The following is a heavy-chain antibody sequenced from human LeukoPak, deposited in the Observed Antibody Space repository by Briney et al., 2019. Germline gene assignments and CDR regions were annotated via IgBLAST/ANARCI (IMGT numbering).Heavy chain of an antibody. CDR2: IIPILGIA. CDR1: GGTFSSYA. J-gene: IGHJ3*02. CDR3: ARPTGGRGVMSAFDI. D-gene: IGHD3-10*01. V-gene: IGHV1-69*04. Sequence: SSVKVSCKASGGTFSSYAISWVRQAPGQGLEWMGRIIPILGIANYAQKFQGRVTITADKSTSTAYMELSSLRSEDTAVYYCARPTGGRGVMSAFDIWGQGTMVTVSS.